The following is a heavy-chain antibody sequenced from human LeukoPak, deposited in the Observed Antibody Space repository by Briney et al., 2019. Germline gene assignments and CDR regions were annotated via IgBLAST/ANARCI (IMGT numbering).Heavy chain of an antibody. J-gene: IGHJ4*02. CDR2: ISWNSGSI. Sequence: GGSLRLSCAASGFTFDDYAMHWVRQAPGKGLEWVSGISWNSGSIGYADSVKGRFTISRDNAKNSLYLQMNSLRAEDTAVYYCAKLPAGGYGDYVPVGYWGQGTLVTVSS. D-gene: IGHD4-17*01. V-gene: IGHV3-9*01. CDR3: AKLPAGGYGDYVPVGY. CDR1: GFTFDDYA.